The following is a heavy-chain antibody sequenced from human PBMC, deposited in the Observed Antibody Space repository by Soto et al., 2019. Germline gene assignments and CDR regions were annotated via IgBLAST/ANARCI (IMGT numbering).Heavy chain of an antibody. CDR1: GYTFSSYG. J-gene: IGHJ6*02. D-gene: IGHD2-21*01. CDR3: ARGDSLDV. Sequence: GASVKVSCKASGYTFSSYGISWVRQAPGQGLEWMGWISAYSGNTNYAQKLKGRVTMTTDTSTSTAYMELRILRSDDTSVYYCARGDSLDVWGQGTTVTVSS. V-gene: IGHV1-18*01. CDR2: ISAYSGNT.